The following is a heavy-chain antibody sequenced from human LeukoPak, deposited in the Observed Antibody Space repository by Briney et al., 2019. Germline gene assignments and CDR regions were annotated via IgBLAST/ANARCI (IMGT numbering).Heavy chain of an antibody. CDR3: ARDRLPITMVRGVITTSNWFDP. CDR2: INPSSGGT. CDR1: GYTFTDYY. J-gene: IGHJ5*02. D-gene: IGHD3-10*01. V-gene: IGHV1-2*02. Sequence: ASVKVSCKASGYTFTDYYMHWVRQAPGQGLEWMGWINPSSGGTNYAQKFQGRVTMTRDTSISTAYMELSRLRSDDTAVYYCARDRLPITMVRGVITTSNWFDPWGQGTLVTVPS.